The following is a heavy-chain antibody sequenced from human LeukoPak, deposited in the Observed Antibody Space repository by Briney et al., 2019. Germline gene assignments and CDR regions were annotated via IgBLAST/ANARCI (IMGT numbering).Heavy chain of an antibody. D-gene: IGHD3-22*01. Sequence: GGSLRLSCAASGFTFSSYWMSWVRQAPGKGLEWVANIKQDGSEKYYVDSVRGRFTISRDNANNSLYLQMNSLRAEDTAVYYCAKDHESDGYPCLDHWGLGTLVTVSS. CDR2: IKQDGSEK. CDR1: GFTFSSYW. CDR3: AKDHESDGYPCLDH. J-gene: IGHJ4*02. V-gene: IGHV3-7*01.